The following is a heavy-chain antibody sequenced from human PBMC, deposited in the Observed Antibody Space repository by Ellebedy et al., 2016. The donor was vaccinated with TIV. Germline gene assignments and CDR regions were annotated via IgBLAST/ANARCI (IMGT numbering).Heavy chain of an antibody. J-gene: IGHJ4*02. CDR3: AKGRSGVVHY. V-gene: IGHV3-30*02. CDR2: IRDDGSNK. Sequence: PGGSLRLSCAASGFSFSSYGMHWVRQAPGKGLEWVAYIRDDGSNKYYADSVKGRFTISSDNSTNTLHLQMSSLRTDDTAVYYCAKGRSGVVHYWGQGTLVTVSS. CDR1: GFSFSSYG. D-gene: IGHD3-3*01.